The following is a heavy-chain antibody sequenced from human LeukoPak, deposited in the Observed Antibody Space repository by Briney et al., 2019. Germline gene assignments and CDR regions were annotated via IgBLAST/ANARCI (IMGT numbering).Heavy chain of an antibody. Sequence: GGSLRLPCEASGFTVSSNYMTWVRQAPGKGLEWVSVIYSGGSTYYADSVKGRFTISRDTSKNTLFLQMNSLRDEDTAVYYCARGGCSSTSCSDSDYWGQGTLVTVS. CDR2: IYSGGST. CDR3: ARGGCSSTSCSDSDY. CDR1: GFTVSSNY. V-gene: IGHV3-66*01. J-gene: IGHJ4*02. D-gene: IGHD2-2*01.